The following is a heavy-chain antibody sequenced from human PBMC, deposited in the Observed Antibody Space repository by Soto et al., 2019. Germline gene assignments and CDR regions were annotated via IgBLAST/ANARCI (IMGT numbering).Heavy chain of an antibody. CDR3: AKALVVLPVIMQVGYFQH. CDR2: ISGSGGGT. V-gene: IGHV3-23*01. Sequence: GGSLRLSCEASGFTFTTHAMSWVRQAPGKGLEWVSTISGSGGGTYYADSVKGRFTVSRDNSKNTLYLHMNSLRAEDTAVYYCAKALVVLPVIMQVGYFQHWGQGTLVTVSS. D-gene: IGHD2-2*01. CDR1: GFTFTTHA. J-gene: IGHJ1*01.